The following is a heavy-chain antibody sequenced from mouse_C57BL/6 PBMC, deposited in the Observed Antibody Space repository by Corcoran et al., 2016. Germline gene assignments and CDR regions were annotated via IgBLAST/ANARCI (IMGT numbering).Heavy chain of an antibody. V-gene: IGHV1-15*01. CDR1: GYTFTDYE. J-gene: IGHJ4*01. CDR3: TRKKDLWDYAMDY. D-gene: IGHD6-2*01. CDR2: IDPETGGT. Sequence: QVQLQQSGAELVRPGASVTLSCKASGYTFTDYEMHWVKQTPVHGLEWIGAIDPETGGTAYNQKFKGKAILTADKSSSTAYMELRSLTSEDSAVYYCTRKKDLWDYAMDYWGQGTSVTVSS.